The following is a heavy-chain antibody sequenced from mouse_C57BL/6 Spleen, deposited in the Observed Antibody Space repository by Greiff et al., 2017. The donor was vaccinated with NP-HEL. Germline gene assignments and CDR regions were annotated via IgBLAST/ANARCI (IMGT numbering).Heavy chain of an antibody. CDR2: ISDGGSYT. CDR1: GFTFSSYA. V-gene: IGHV5-4*01. J-gene: IGHJ3*01. CDR3: ARVTTVVGGFAY. D-gene: IGHD1-1*01. Sequence: EVQRVESGGGLVKPGGSLKLSCAASGFTFSSYAMSWVRQTPEKRLEWVATISDGGSYTYYPDNVKGRFTISRDNAKNNLYLQMSHLKSEDTAMYYCARVTTVVGGFAYWGQGTLVTVSA.